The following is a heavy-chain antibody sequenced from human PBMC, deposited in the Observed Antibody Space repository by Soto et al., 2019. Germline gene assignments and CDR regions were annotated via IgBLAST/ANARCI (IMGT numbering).Heavy chain of an antibody. D-gene: IGHD2-2*01. CDR3: ARGSRGNNIVVVPAAKRYYYYYMDV. Sequence: SQTLSLTCAVYGGSFSGYYWSWIRQHQGKGLEWIGEINHSGSTNYNPSLKSRVTISVDTSKNQFSLKLSSVTAADTAVYYCARGSRGNNIVVVPAAKRYYYYYMDVWGKGTTVTVSS. CDR2: INHSGST. V-gene: IGHV4-34*01. J-gene: IGHJ6*03. CDR1: GGSFSGYY.